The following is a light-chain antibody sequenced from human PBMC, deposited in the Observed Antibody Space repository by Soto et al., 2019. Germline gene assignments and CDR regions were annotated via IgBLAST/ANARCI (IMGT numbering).Light chain of an antibody. Sequence: EIVLTQSPGTLSLSPGERATLSCRASQSVSSSYLAWYQQKPGQAPRPLIYGASSRAIGIPDRFSGSGSGTDFTLTISRLEPEDLAVYYCQQYGSSTWTFGQGTKV. CDR3: QQYGSSTWT. CDR2: GAS. CDR1: QSVSSSY. J-gene: IGKJ1*01. V-gene: IGKV3-20*01.